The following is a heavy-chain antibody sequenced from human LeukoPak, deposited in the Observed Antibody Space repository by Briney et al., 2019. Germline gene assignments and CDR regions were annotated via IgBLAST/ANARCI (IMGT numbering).Heavy chain of an antibody. D-gene: IGHD1-1*01. V-gene: IGHV1-69*13. CDR3: ASNWNDRGRYYYGMDV. CDR1: GGTFSSYA. J-gene: IGHJ6*02. CDR2: IIPIFGTA. Sequence: SVKVSCKASGGTFSSYAISWVRQAPGQGLEWMGGIIPIFGTANYAQKFQGRVTITADEPTSTAYMELSSLRSEDTAVYYCASNWNDRGRYYYGMDVWGQGTTVTVSS.